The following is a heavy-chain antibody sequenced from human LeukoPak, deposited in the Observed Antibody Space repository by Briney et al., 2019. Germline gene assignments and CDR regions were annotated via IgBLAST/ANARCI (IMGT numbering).Heavy chain of an antibody. D-gene: IGHD3-22*01. V-gene: IGHV1-18*01. CDR2: ISAYNGNT. Sequence: EASVKVSCKASGYTFTSYGISWVRQAPGQGLEWMGWISAYNGNTNYAQKLQGRVTMTTDTSTSTAYMELRSLRSDDTAVYYCARVHERSSDYDSSGYYDYWGQGTLVTVPS. CDR3: ARVHERSSDYDSSGYYDY. J-gene: IGHJ4*02. CDR1: GYTFTSYG.